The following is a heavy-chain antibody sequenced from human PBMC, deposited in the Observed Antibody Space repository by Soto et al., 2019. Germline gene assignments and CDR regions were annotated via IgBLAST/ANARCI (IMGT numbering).Heavy chain of an antibody. CDR1: GGSFSGYY. J-gene: IGHJ5*02. D-gene: IGHD3-3*01. V-gene: IGHV4-34*01. CDR3: ARGVGLRFLKWLGGVGFDP. CDR2: INHSGST. Sequence: SETLSLTCAVYGGSFSGYYWSWIRQPPGKGLEWIGEINHSGSTNYNPSLKSRVTISVDTSKNQFSLKLSSVTAADTAVYYCARGVGLRFLKWLGGVGFDPWGQGTLVTVSS.